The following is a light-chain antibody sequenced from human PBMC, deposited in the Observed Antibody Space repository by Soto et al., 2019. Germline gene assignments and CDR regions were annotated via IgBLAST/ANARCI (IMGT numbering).Light chain of an antibody. CDR1: QSVSNY. J-gene: IGKJ5*01. V-gene: IGKV3-11*01. CDR2: ETS. Sequence: EIVLTQSPATLSLSPGERATLSCRASQSVSNYLSLYQQKPGLAPRLLMYETSRRATGIPARFSGSGSGTDFTLTISSLEPEDFAVYYCQQRNNWRDTFGQGTRLKIK. CDR3: QQRNNWRDT.